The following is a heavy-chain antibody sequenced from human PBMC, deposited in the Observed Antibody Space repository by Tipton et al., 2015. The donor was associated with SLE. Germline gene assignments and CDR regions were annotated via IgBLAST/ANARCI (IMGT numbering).Heavy chain of an antibody. CDR2: IYSRGGT. CDR3: AKGPIMYTYDRSGYEFYD. J-gene: IGHJ4*02. CDR1: GFTVSRNY. Sequence: SLRLSCAASGFTVSRNYMTWVRQAPGRGLEWVSFIYSRGGTNYADSVKGRFTISRDTSKNTLYLQMNSLRVDDTAVYYCAKGPIMYTYDRSGYEFYDWGQGTLVTVSS. D-gene: IGHD3-22*01. V-gene: IGHV3-53*01.